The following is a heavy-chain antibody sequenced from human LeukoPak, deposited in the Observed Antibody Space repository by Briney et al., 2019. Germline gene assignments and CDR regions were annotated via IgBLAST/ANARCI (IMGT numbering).Heavy chain of an antibody. CDR2: TYYRSKWYN. CDR1: GDNVSSNTAT. D-gene: IGHD3-10*01. V-gene: IGHV6-1*01. J-gene: IGHJ4*02. CDR3: AREVLGSWFGELFRRRKTYFDY. Sequence: QTLSLTCVISGDNVSSNTATWNWIRQSPSRGLEWLGRTYYRSKWYNDYAVSVKSRITINPDTSKNQFSLQLNSVTPEDTAVYYCAREVLGSWFGELFRRRKTYFDYWGQGTLVTVSS.